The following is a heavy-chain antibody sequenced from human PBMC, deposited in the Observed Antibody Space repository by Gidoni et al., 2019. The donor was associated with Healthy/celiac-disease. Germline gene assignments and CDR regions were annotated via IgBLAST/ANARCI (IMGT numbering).Heavy chain of an antibody. V-gene: IGHV3-23*01. CDR3: AKDRWIVLMVYHVPFDY. D-gene: IGHD2-8*01. CDR1: GFTFSSYA. CDR2: ISGSGGST. J-gene: IGHJ4*02. Sequence: EVQLLESGGGLVQPGGSLRLSCAASGFTFSSYAMSWVRQAPGKGLEWVSAISGSGGSTYYADSVKGRFTISRDNSKNTLYLQMNSLRAEDTAVYYCAKDRWIVLMVYHVPFDYWGQGTLVTVSS.